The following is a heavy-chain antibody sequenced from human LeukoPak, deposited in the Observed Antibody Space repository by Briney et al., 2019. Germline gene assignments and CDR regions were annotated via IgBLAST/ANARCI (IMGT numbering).Heavy chain of an antibody. J-gene: IGHJ5*02. CDR1: GFTFSSYA. CDR3: ARGLPGKLRGGPRYWFDP. V-gene: IGHV3-30-3*01. Sequence: QPGGSLRLSCAASGFTFSSYAMHWVRQAPGKGLEWVAVISYDGSNKYYADSVKGRFTISRDNSKNTLYLQMNSLRAEDTAVYYCARGLPGKLRGGPRYWFDPWGQGTLVTVSS. D-gene: IGHD1-7*01. CDR2: ISYDGSNK.